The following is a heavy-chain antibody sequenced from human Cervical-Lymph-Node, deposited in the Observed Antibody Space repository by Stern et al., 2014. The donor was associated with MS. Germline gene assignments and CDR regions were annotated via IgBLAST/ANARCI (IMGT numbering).Heavy chain of an antibody. CDR3: AREGGNTAEYFQH. J-gene: IGHJ1*01. D-gene: IGHD4-23*01. CDR1: GFTFSSSD. CDR2: IYYDGSNR. Sequence: MQLVESGGGVVQPGRSLRLSCAASGFTFSSSDMHWVRQAPGKGLEWLAIIYYDGSNRYYADSVKGRFTISRDNSKNTLYLQMNSLRAEDTAVYYCAREGGNTAEYFQHWGQGTLVTVSS. V-gene: IGHV3-33*01.